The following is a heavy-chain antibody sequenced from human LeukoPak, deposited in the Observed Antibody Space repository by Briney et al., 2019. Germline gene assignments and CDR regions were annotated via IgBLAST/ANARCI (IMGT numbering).Heavy chain of an antibody. CDR1: GYTFTSYG. CDR2: ISAYNGNT. V-gene: IGHV1-18*01. D-gene: IGHD2-15*01. J-gene: IGHJ5*02. CDR3: AREAGVAAILWFDP. Sequence: ASVKVSCKASGYTFTSYGISWVRQAPGQGLEWMGWISAYNGNTNYAQRLQGRVTMTTDTSTSTAYMELRSLRSDDTAVYYCAREAGVAAILWFDPWGQGTLVTVSS.